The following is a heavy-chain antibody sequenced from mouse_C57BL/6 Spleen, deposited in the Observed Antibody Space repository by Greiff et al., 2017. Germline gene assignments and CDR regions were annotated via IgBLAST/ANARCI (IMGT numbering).Heavy chain of an antibody. J-gene: IGHJ4*01. CDR2: IYPRDGST. CDR1: GYTFTDYT. V-gene: IGHV1-78*01. CDR3: ARSSDLYAMDY. Sequence: QVQLQQSDAELVKPGASVKISCKASGYTFTDYTIHWMKQRPEQGLEWIGDIYPRDGSTKYNEKFKGKATLTADKSSSTAYMQLNSLTSDDSAVYFCARSSDLYAMDYWGQGTSVTVSS.